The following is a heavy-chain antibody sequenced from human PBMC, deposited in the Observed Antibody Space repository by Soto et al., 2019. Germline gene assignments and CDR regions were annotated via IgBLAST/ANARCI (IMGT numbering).Heavy chain of an antibody. CDR3: KTNTRHSGLIWFEY. Sequence: VVSLRLSCSASVFTCMGYSVSWVRQAPGKGLEWVASVSDSGGLTNYADSVQGRFIISRDNSKNTLYLQMNSLGAEDTAVYYCKTNTRHSGLIWFEYWGQXNLVTV. CDR2: VSDSGGLT. J-gene: IGHJ4*02. D-gene: IGHD6-19*01. CDR1: VFTCMGYS. V-gene: IGHV3-23*01.